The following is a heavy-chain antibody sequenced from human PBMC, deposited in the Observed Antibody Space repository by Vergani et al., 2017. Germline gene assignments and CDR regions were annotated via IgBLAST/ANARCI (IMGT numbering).Heavy chain of an antibody. CDR1: GGSFNDYW. CDR2: ILGSGTA. Sequence: QAQLQQWGAGLLKPSETLSLTCAIYGGSFNDYWWTWIRQSAGKRLEWIGDILGSGTANYNPSFQGRVSMSVATSKNQFSLTLSSVNATDTAVYYCARGSRAAGYSGPDSWGQGTRVTVSS. J-gene: IGHJ4*02. D-gene: IGHD6-13*01. CDR3: ARGSRAAGYSGPDS. V-gene: IGHV4-59*10.